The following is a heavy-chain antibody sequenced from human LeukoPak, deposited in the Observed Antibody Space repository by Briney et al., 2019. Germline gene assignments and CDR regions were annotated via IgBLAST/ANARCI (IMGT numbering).Heavy chain of an antibody. D-gene: IGHD5-18*01. CDR3: ARELWTQAGLVPFNY. CDR1: GDSIISYY. V-gene: IGHV4-59*01. J-gene: IGHJ4*02. Sequence: SETLSLTCSVSGDSIISYYWNWLRQSPWKGLEWIGNIHHFGRTEYNSSLRSRVTMFLDSSKNQFSLKLTSVTATDTAVYYCARELWTQAGLVPFNYWGQGILVTVSS. CDR2: IHHFGRT.